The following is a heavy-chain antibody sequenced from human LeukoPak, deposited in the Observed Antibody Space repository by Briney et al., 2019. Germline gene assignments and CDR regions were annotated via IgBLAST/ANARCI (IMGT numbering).Heavy chain of an antibody. CDR2: IYYSGST. J-gene: IGHJ4*02. Sequence: PLETLSLTCTVSGGSISSYYWSWIRQPPGKGLEWIGYIYYSGSTNYNPSLKSRVTISVDTCKNQFSLKLSSVTAADTAVYYCARRSYDSEHWGQGTLVTVSS. V-gene: IGHV4-59*08. CDR1: GGSISSYY. CDR3: ARRSYDSEH. D-gene: IGHD3-22*01.